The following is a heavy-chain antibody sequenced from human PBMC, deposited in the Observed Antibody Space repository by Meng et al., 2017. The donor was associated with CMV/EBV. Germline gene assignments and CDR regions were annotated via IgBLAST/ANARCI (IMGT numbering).Heavy chain of an antibody. CDR3: AKDGLSSSWLYYYYYGMDV. J-gene: IGHJ6*02. CDR2: ISGSGGST. D-gene: IGHD6-13*01. V-gene: IGHV3-23*01. Sequence: GESLKISCAASGFTFSSYAMSWVRQAPGKGLEWVSAISGSGGSTYYADSVKGRFTISRDNSKNTLYLQMNSLRAEDTAVYYCAKDGLSSSWLYYYYYGMDVWGQGTTVTVSS. CDR1: GFTFSSYA.